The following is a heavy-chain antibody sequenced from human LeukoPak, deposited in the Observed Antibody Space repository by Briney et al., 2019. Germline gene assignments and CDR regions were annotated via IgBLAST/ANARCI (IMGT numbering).Heavy chain of an antibody. V-gene: IGHV1-69*06. J-gene: IGHJ3*02. Sequence: GASVKVSCEASGGTFSSYAISWVRQAPGQGLEWMGGIIPIFGTANYAQKFQGRVTITADKSTSTAYMELSSLRSEDTAVYYCARDYGDYYGRAFDIWGQGTMVTVSS. D-gene: IGHD4-17*01. CDR2: IIPIFGTA. CDR1: GGTFSSYA. CDR3: ARDYGDYYGRAFDI.